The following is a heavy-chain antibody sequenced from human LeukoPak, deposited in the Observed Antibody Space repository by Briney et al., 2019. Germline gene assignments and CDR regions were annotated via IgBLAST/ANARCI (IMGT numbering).Heavy chain of an antibody. V-gene: IGHV1-69*05. CDR1: GGTLSCYA. CDR2: IIPIFGTA. D-gene: IGHD1-14*01. Sequence: ASVKDSCKASGGTLSCYAISWVRQAPGQGLEWMGGIIPIFGTANYAQKFQGRVTITTDESTSTAYMELSSLRSEDTAVYYCARVGLTHYYMDVWGKGTTVTVSS. CDR3: ARVGLTHYYMDV. J-gene: IGHJ6*03.